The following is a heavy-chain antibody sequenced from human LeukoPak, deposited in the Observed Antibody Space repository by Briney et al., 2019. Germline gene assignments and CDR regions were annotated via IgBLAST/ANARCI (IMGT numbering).Heavy chain of an antibody. J-gene: IGHJ4*02. CDR2: ISYDGSNK. CDR1: GFTLSSYA. CDR3: ARAGSQSHVDAAMGFCNY. D-gene: IGHD5-18*01. Sequence: GGSLRLSCVASGFTLSSYAMHWVRQAPGKGLELVAVISYDGSNKYYADSVKGRFTISRDNSKNTLYLQMDSLSAEDTAVYYCARAGSQSHVDAAMGFCNYWGQGTLVTVSS. V-gene: IGHV3-30-3*01.